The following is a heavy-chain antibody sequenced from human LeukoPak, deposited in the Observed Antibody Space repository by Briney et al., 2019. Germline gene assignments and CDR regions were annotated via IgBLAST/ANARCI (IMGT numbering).Heavy chain of an antibody. CDR2: ISGNNDNP. CDR1: GYTFNNFG. CDR3: ARDGTSTDDH. Sequence: ASVRVSCKASGYTFNNFGINWVRQAPGQGLEWMGWISGNNDNPNYGQKFQGRFTVTTDSSTNTAYMELRNLRLDDTAVYYCARDGTSTDDHWGQGTLVTVSP. J-gene: IGHJ4*02. D-gene: IGHD2-2*01. V-gene: IGHV1-18*01.